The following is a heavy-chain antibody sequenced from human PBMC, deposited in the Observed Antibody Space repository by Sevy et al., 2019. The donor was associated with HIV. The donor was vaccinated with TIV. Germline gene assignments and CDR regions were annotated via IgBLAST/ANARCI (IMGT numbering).Heavy chain of an antibody. V-gene: IGHV3-23*01. J-gene: IGHJ4*02. D-gene: IGHD3-10*01. CDR1: GFTFSSYA. CDR3: AKGGSGSYYIYPFDY. CDR2: ISGSGGST. Sequence: GGSLRLSCAASGFTFSSYAMSWVRQAPGKGLEWVSAISGSGGSTYYADSVKGRFTSSRDNSKNTLYLQMNSLRAEDTAVYYCAKGGSGSYYIYPFDYWGQGTLVTVSS.